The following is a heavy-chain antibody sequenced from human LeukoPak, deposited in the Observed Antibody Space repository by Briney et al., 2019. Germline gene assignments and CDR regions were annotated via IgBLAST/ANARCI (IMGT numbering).Heavy chain of an antibody. D-gene: IGHD4-4*01. CDR3: ARDPPPAESNPIWFDP. J-gene: IGHJ5*02. CDR1: GGTFSSYA. Sequence: GASVKVSCKASGGTFSSYAISWVRLAPGQGLEWMGRIIPILGIANYAQKFQGRVTITADKSTSTAYMELSSLRSEDTAVYYCARDPPPAESNPIWFDPWGQGTLVTVSS. CDR2: IIPILGIA. V-gene: IGHV1-69*04.